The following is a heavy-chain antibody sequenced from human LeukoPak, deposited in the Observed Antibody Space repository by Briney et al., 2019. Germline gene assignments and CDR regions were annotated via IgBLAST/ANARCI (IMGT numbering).Heavy chain of an antibody. CDR2: ISSSSSYI. CDR3: AKDAEAAXGLGTYFDY. V-gene: IGHV3-21*04. Sequence: GGSLRLSCAASGFTFGSYSMNWVRQAPGKGLEWVSSISSSSSYIYYADSVKGRFTISRDNSKNTLYLQMNSLRAEDTAVYYCAKDAEAAXGLGTYFDYWGQGTLVTVS. D-gene: IGHD6-13*01. CDR1: GFTFGSYS. J-gene: IGHJ4*02.